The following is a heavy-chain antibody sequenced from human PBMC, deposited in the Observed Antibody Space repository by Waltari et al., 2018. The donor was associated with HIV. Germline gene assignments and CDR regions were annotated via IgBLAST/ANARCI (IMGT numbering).Heavy chain of an antibody. J-gene: IGHJ6*02. D-gene: IGHD2-21*01. V-gene: IGHV3-11*01. Sequence: QVKLLGSGGGLANPGGPLRLPWPAPDFPSSLPSMPCIPQAPGKGLEWVSYINRSSSTIFYADSVRGRFTVSRDNAKNSLYLQMNSLRPEDTAVYYCARDWSIVRLPHYFYYGMDVWGQGTTVTVSS. CDR2: INRSSSTI. CDR3: ARDWSIVRLPHYFYYGMDV. CDR1: DFPSSLPS.